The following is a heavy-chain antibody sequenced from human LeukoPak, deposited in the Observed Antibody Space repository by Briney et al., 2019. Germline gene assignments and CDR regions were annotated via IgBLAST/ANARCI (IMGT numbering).Heavy chain of an antibody. CDR2: ISSSITI. CDR3: ARGGSTSDNDAFDI. V-gene: IGHV3-48*03. Sequence: GGSLRLSCAASRFTFSSFEMSWVRQAPGKGLEWVSHISSSITIYYADSIKGRFTISRDNAKNSLYLQMNSLRAEDTAVYYCARGGSTSDNDAFDIWGQGTMVTVSS. CDR1: RFTFSSFE. D-gene: IGHD1-26*01. J-gene: IGHJ3*02.